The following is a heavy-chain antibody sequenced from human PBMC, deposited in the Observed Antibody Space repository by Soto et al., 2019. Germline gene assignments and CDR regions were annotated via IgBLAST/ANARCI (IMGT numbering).Heavy chain of an antibody. CDR3: GSEDDQRSNCDLAY. CDR2: IFPDGRDK. Sequence: QVQLVQSGGGVVQPGRSLRLSCAASGFNFNTYSMHWVRQAPGKGLEWVAMIFPDGRDKEYADSVKGRFTISRDNSNKRLHLQRDILRPEDAGVYYCGSEDDQRSNCDLAYWRHGAVVTVSP. J-gene: IGHJ4*01. CDR1: GFNFNTYS. V-gene: IGHV3-30*04. D-gene: IGHD3-10*01.